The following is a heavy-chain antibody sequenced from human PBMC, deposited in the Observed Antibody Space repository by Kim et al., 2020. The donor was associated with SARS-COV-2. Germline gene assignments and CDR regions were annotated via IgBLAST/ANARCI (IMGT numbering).Heavy chain of an antibody. J-gene: IGHJ4*02. CDR2: KSGDT. CDR3: ARGNWEFDY. V-gene: IGHV1-2*02. Sequence: KSGDTNHAQKFQGGVTMTRDTSISTAYLELRSLRSDDTAMYYCARGNWEFDYWGQGTLVTVSS. D-gene: IGHD7-27*01.